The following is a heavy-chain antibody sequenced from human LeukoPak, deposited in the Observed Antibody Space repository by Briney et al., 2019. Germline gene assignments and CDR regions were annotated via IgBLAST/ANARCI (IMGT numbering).Heavy chain of an antibody. Sequence: PGGSLRLSCAASGFTFSSYSMNWVRQAPGKGLEWVSYISSSSSTIYYADSVKGRFTISRDNAKNSLYLQMNSLRAEDTAVYYCAKDINYYDSSEVFDNWGQGTLVTVSS. J-gene: IGHJ4*02. CDR2: ISSSSSTI. CDR3: AKDINYYDSSEVFDN. D-gene: IGHD3-22*01. V-gene: IGHV3-48*01. CDR1: GFTFSSYS.